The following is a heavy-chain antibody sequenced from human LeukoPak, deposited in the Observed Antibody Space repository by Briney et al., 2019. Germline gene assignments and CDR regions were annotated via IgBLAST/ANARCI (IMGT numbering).Heavy chain of an antibody. Sequence: SETLSLTCAVYGGSFSGYYWSWIRQPPGKGLERIGEINHSGSTNYNPSLKSRVTISVDTSKNQFSLKLSSVTAADTAVYYCAAAFQYYYDSSGPTRFDYWGQGTLVTVSS. V-gene: IGHV4-34*01. D-gene: IGHD3-22*01. CDR3: AAAFQYYYDSSGPTRFDY. CDR1: GGSFSGYY. J-gene: IGHJ4*02. CDR2: INHSGST.